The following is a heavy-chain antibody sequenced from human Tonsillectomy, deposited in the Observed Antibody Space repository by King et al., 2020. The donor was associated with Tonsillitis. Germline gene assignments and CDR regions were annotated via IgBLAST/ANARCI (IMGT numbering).Heavy chain of an antibody. CDR1: GDTFSIYA. D-gene: IGHD6-19*01. Sequence: QLVQSGAEVKKPGSSVKVSCKASGDTFSIYAITWVRQAPGQGLEWMGRIIPIIGKTNYAQKFQGRVTITADKSTTTAYMELSSLRSADTAVYYCARDSMGAGGWYGIDYWGQGTLVTVSS. CDR2: IIPIIGKT. CDR3: ARDSMGAGGWYGIDY. J-gene: IGHJ4*02. V-gene: IGHV1-69*04.